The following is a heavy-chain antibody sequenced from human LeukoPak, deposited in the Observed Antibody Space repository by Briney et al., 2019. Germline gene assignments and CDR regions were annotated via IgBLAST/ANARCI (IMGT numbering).Heavy chain of an antibody. V-gene: IGHV4-59*01. D-gene: IGHD6-19*01. CDR2: IYYSGST. CDR3: ARSSGWEFDY. Sequence: PSETLSLTCTVSGGSISSYYWSWIRQPPGKGLEWIGYIYYSGSTNYNPSLKSRVTILVDTSKNQFSLKLSSVTAADTAVYYCARSSGWEFDYWGQGTLVTVSS. J-gene: IGHJ4*02. CDR1: GGSISSYY.